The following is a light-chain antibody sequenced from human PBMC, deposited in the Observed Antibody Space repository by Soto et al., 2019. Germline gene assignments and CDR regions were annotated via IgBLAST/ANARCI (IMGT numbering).Light chain of an antibody. CDR3: QHSYSNFPIT. CDR1: QSISGY. CDR2: DAS. J-gene: IGKJ5*01. V-gene: IGKV1-39*01. Sequence: IQVTQSPSSLSASVGDRVTISCGATQSISGYLNWYQQKPGKAPNLLIFDASSLQSGVPSRFSGSGSGAEYTLTISSLQPEDFATYFCQHSYSNFPITFGQGTRLEIK.